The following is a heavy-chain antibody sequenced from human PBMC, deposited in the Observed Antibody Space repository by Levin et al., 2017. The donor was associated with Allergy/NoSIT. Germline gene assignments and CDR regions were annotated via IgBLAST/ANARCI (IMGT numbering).Heavy chain of an antibody. D-gene: IGHD5-18*01. CDR3: VTLTPMVTVGVDY. CDR2: VRSKSDGGTT. V-gene: IGHV3-15*01. Sequence: GESLKISCAASGLSFSNFWMNWVRQATGKGAEWFGRVRSKSDGGTTDYAAPVKGRFTISRDDSKNIFFLQMNSLKTEDTAVYYCVTLTPMVTVGVDYWGRGTLVTVSS. CDR1: GLSFSNFW. J-gene: IGHJ4*02.